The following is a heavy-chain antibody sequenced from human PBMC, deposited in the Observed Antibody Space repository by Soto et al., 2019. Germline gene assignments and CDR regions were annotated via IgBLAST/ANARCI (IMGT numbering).Heavy chain of an antibody. D-gene: IGHD3-16*01. Sequence: LRLSCAASVFTFSNYWFHWVRQAPGKGLVWVSRLNKDGSRTDYADPVKGRFTIFRDNARNTLYLQINSLRAEDTAVYYCRRDLGGVGSYWGQGTLVTVSS. V-gene: IGHV3-74*01. CDR3: RRDLGGVGSY. CDR2: LNKDGSRT. J-gene: IGHJ4*02. CDR1: VFTFSNYW.